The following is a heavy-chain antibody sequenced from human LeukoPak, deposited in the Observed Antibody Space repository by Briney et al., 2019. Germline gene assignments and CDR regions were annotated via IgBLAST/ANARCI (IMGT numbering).Heavy chain of an antibody. CDR3: ARDAESYASGSYTPFDY. J-gene: IGHJ4*02. CDR2: IYHSGST. D-gene: IGHD3-10*01. CDR1: GGSISSSNW. V-gene: IGHV4-4*02. Sequence: PSETLSLTCAVSGGSISSSNWWSWVRQPPGKGLEWIGEIYHSGSTNYNPSLKSRVTISVDKSKNQLSLKLSSVTAADTAVYYCARDAESYASGSYTPFDYWGQGTLVTVSS.